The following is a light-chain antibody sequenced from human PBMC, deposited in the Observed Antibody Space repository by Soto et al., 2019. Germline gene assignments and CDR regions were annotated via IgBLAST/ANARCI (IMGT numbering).Light chain of an antibody. J-gene: IGLJ7*01. CDR2: VNSGGSH. Sequence: QSVLTQSPSASASLGASVKLTCTLSSGHSNYAIAWHQQQPETGPRYLMKVNSGGSHIKGDGIPDRFSGSSSGAERYLFISSLQSEDEADYYCPIWGTGTASVVFGGGTQLFVL. CDR1: SGHSNYA. V-gene: IGLV4-69*01. CDR3: PIWGTGTASVV.